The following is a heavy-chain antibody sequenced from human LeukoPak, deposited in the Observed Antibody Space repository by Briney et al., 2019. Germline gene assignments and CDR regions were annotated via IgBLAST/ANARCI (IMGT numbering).Heavy chain of an antibody. V-gene: IGHV4-39*01. CDR2: IYYSGST. D-gene: IGHD3-10*01. J-gene: IGHJ5*02. CDR3: ARHPHTYYYGSVNWFDP. Sequence: SETLSLICTVSGGSISSSSYYWGWIRQPPGKGLEWIGSIYYSGSTYYNPSLKSRVTISVDTSKNQFSLKLSSVTAADTAVYYCARHPHTYYYGSVNWFDPWGQGTLVTVSS. CDR1: GGSISSSSYY.